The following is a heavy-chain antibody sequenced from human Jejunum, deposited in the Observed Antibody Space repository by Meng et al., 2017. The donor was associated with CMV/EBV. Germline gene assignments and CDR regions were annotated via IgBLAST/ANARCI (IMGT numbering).Heavy chain of an antibody. V-gene: IGHV3-23*01. CDR3: TRPTAGSGSYHANWYFDL. D-gene: IGHD3-10*01. J-gene: IGHJ2*01. Sequence: FTLSSYVMTGVRPAAAKGLEWVAAISGRGGCTNYAGSVEGRFTLSSDNSKNTLYLHMSSLRAEDTAIYYCTRPTAGSGSYHANWYFDLWGRGTLVTVSS. CDR1: FTLSSYV. CDR2: ISGRGGCT.